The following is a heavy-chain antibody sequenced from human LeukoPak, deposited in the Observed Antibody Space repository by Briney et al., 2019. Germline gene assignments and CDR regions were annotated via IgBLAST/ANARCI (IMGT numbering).Heavy chain of an antibody. J-gene: IGHJ4*02. CDR3: ARYSYGTYYFDS. CDR1: GGSFSTYY. CDR2: INHSGET. Sequence: SETLSLTCAVHGGSFSTYYWSWIRQPPGKGLEWMGEINHSGETRYNPSLKSRVTISVDTSKSHFSLKLSSVTAADTAVYFCARYSYGTYYFDSWGQGTLVTVSS. D-gene: IGHD5-18*01. V-gene: IGHV4-34*01.